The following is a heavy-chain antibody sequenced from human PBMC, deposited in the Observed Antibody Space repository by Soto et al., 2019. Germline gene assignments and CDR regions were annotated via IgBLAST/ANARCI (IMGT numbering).Heavy chain of an antibody. J-gene: IGHJ6*02. Sequence: SETLSLTCAASGGSFSAYYWSWIRQPPGRGLEWIGEINHTGSTVYNPSFKSRVTISVDTSKNQFSLKLNSVTAADTAVYYCARDLWGYCGTDCYPLDVWGQGTTVTVSS. CDR3: ARDLWGYCGTDCYPLDV. V-gene: IGHV4-34*01. CDR1: GGSFSAYY. D-gene: IGHD2-21*02. CDR2: INHTGST.